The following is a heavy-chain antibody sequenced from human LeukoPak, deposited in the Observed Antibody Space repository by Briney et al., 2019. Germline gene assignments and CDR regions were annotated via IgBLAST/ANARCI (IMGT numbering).Heavy chain of an antibody. D-gene: IGHD5-18*01. Sequence: GASVKVSCKSSGYTFTWYYMDGVRQPPAQGREGMGCINPKSCGRNYAYEFQGRATMTSDRSISTAYMELSRLRSDETAVYYCARERSGSSYGSLISWGQGALVTVSS. CDR3: ARERSGSSYGSLIS. CDR2: INPKSCGR. J-gene: IGHJ5*02. CDR1: GYTFTWYY. V-gene: IGHV1-2*07.